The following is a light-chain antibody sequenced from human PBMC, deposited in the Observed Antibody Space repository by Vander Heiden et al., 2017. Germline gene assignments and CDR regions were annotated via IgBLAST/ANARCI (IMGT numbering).Light chain of an antibody. V-gene: IGLV2-14*01. CDR1: RSDIGDHDH. Sequence: QSALPQPPSVSGSPGQSFPISCTGTRSDIGDHDHVSWYQQHPGKVPKVIIYEVSKRPSGVSNRFSGSKSGNTASLTISGLQAEDDADYYCCSYTRSSTLVFGTGTKVTAL. J-gene: IGLJ1*01. CDR2: EVS. CDR3: CSYTRSSTLV.